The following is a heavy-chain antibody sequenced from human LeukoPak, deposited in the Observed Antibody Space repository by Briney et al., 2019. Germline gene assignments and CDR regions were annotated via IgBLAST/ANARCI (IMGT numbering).Heavy chain of an antibody. J-gene: IGHJ5*02. CDR1: GGTFSSYA. CDR3: AREVSPQKLRYSGGGWFDP. D-gene: IGHD3-9*01. CDR2: IIPIFGTA. V-gene: IGHV1-69*13. Sequence: ASVKVSCKASGGTFSSYAISWVRQAPGQGLVWLGGIIPIFGTANYAQNFQGRVTITADESTSTAYMELSSLRSEDTAVYYCAREVSPQKLRYSGGGWFDPWGQGTLVTVSS.